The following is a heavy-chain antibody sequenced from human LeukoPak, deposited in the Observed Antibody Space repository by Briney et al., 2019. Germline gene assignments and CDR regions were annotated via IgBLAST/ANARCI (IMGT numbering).Heavy chain of an antibody. CDR3: ARDLWNFYDDSGYNRDFDS. CDR1: GFTFSSYP. D-gene: IGHD3-22*01. J-gene: IGHJ5*01. V-gene: IGHV3-30*01. CDR2: ISFDGNDE. Sequence: GGSLRLSCAASGFTFSSYPMHWVRQAPGKGPEWVAVISFDGNDEYYEDSVKGRFTISRDNSKNTLYLQMNSLRPEDTAVYYCARDLWNFYDDSGYNRDFDSWGQGTLVTVSS.